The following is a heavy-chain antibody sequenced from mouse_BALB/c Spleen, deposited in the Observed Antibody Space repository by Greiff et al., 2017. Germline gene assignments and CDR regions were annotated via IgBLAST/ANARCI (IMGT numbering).Heavy chain of an antibody. J-gene: IGHJ1*01. D-gene: IGHD2-3*01. CDR1: GYTFTSYW. CDR2: INPSTGYT. CDR3: ARLRLLGYFDV. Sequence: QVQLQQSGAELAKPGASVKMSCKASGYTFTSYWMHWVKQRPGQGLEWIGYINPSTGYTEYNQKFKDKATLTADKSSSTAYMQLSSLTSEDSAVYYCARLRLLGYFDVWGAGTTVTVSS. V-gene: IGHV1-7*01.